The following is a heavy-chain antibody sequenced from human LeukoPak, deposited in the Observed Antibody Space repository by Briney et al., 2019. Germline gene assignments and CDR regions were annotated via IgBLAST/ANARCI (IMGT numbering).Heavy chain of an antibody. CDR3: ARASYRAFYI. V-gene: IGHV6-1*01. CDR2: TYYRSRWSS. CDR1: GDSVSSSDAT. Sequence: SQTLSLTCAISGDSVSSSDATWNWIRQSPSGSLEWLGRTYYRSRWSSDYAPSVRSRITINSDTAKNQFSLQLNSVTPEDTAVYYCARASYRAFYIWGQGTMVTVSS. D-gene: IGHD4-11*01. J-gene: IGHJ3*02.